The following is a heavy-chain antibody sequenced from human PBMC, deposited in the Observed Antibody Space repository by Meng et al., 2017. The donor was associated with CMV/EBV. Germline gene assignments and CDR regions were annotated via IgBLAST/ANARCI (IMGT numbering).Heavy chain of an antibody. CDR2: ISGSGGST. CDR1: GFTFSSYA. CDR3: AKVTLGYCSSTSCDPWFDP. D-gene: IGHD2-2*01. J-gene: IGHJ5*02. Sequence: GESLKISCAASGFTFSSYAMSWVRQAPGKGLEWVSAISGSGGSTYYADSVKGRFTISRDNSKNTLYLQMNSLRAEDTAVYYCAKVTLGYCSSTSCDPWFDPWGQGTLVTVSS. V-gene: IGHV3-23*01.